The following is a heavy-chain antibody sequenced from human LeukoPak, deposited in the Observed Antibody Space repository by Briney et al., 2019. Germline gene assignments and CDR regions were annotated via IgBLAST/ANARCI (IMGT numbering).Heavy chain of an antibody. CDR3: ARGPDYGDGLDYFHY. Sequence: PGGSLRLSCAASGFTFSKHWMGWVRQAPGKGLEWVANIKQDGSQYYVDSVKGRFIISRDNAKNSLSLQMNILRVEDTADYYCARGPDYGDGLDYFHYWGQGTLVTVSS. D-gene: IGHD4-17*01. J-gene: IGHJ4*02. CDR2: IKQDGSQ. CDR1: GFTFSKHW. V-gene: IGHV3-7*01.